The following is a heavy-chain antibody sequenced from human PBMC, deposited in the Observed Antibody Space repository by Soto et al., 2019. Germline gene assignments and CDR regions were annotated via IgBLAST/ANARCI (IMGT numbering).Heavy chain of an antibody. D-gene: IGHD3-22*01. CDR2: VGSSGSYT. Sequence: QVQLVESGGGLVKPGGSLRLSCAASGFTFSNYYMTWIRQAPGKGLEWISYVGSSGSYTNYADVVKGRFTLSRDNARHALYLQMNSLRPEDTAVDYCMSGDYDTGGQRHVYGVGVWGQGTTVTVSS. J-gene: IGHJ6*02. CDR3: MSGDYDTGGQRHVYGVGV. CDR1: GFTFSNYY. V-gene: IGHV3-11*05.